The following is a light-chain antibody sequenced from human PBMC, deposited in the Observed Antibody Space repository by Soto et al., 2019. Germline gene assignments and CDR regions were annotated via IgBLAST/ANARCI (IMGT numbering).Light chain of an antibody. CDR2: LTS. Sequence: IVLTQSPLSLTVTPGEPASLSCRSSQGLLQTNGYTYLDWYLQKPGQPPQLLIYLTSNRASGVPDRFSGSGSGTDFTLKITRVEAEDVGVYYCMQALQSPTFGQGTKVDIK. J-gene: IGKJ1*01. CDR3: MQALQSPT. CDR1: QGLLQTNGYTY. V-gene: IGKV2-28*01.